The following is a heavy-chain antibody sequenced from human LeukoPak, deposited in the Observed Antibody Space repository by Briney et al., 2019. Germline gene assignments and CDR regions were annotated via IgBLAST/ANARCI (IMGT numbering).Heavy chain of an antibody. J-gene: IGHJ4*02. CDR1: GGSLRSYY. D-gene: IGHD3-16*01. CDR2: IHYSGST. Sequence: SETLSLTCTVSGGSLRSYYWSWIRQAPGKGLEWIGSIHYSGSTNYNPSPRSRVTISVDTSKNQFSLKLSSMTAADTAVYYCARGFGAVNRGPSFDYWGQGTLVTVSS. V-gene: IGHV4-59*01. CDR3: ARGFGAVNRGPSFDY.